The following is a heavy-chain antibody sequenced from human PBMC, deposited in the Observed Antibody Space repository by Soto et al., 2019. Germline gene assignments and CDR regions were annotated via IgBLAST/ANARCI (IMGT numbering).Heavy chain of an antibody. J-gene: IGHJ5*02. Sequence: GGSLRLSCAASGFTFSSYSMNWVRQAPGKGLEWVSYISSSSSTIYYADSVKGRFTISRDNAKNSLYLQMNSLRAEDTAVYYCARGYYYDSSGYLNWFDPWGQGTLVTVSS. CDR1: GFTFSSYS. D-gene: IGHD3-22*01. CDR2: ISSSSSTI. CDR3: ARGYYYDSSGYLNWFDP. V-gene: IGHV3-48*01.